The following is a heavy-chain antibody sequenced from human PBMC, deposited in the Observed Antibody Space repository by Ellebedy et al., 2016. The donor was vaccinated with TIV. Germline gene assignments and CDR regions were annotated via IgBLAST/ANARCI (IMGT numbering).Heavy chain of an antibody. J-gene: IGHJ2*01. CDR1: GFSLTGSD. D-gene: IGHD3-10*01. CDR3: ARGGPGGDNWFFGL. Sequence: ESLKISCAASGFSLTGSDLHWVRRRRGKGLEWVAASGAAGDTYYPASVRGRFTISRESAKNSFYLQMNSLTAGDTAVYYCARGGPGGDNWFFGLWGRGTQVTVSS. V-gene: IGHV3-13*01. CDR2: SGAAGDT.